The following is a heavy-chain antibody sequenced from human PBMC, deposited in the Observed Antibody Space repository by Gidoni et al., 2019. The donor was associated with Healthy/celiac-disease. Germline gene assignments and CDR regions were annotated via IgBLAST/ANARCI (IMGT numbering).Heavy chain of an antibody. Sequence: QVQLVQSGAEVKKPGASVKVSCKASGYTFTSYGISWVRQAPGQGLEWMGWISAYNGNTNYAQKLQGRVTMTTDTSTSTAYMELRSLRSDDTAVYYCARDYYDILTGPGVGWFDPWGQGTLVTVSS. CDR3: ARDYYDILTGPGVGWFDP. J-gene: IGHJ5*02. CDR1: GYTFTSYG. V-gene: IGHV1-18*01. CDR2: ISAYNGNT. D-gene: IGHD3-9*01.